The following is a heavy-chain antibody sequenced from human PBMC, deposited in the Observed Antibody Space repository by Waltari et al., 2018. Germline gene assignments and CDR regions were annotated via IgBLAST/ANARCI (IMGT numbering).Heavy chain of an antibody. J-gene: IGHJ4*02. Sequence: QLQLQESGPGLVKPSETLSLTCTVSGGSISSSNYYWVRIRPPPGKGWEWIGSIYYSGSTYYNPSLKSRVTISVDTSKNQFSLKLSSVTAADTAVYYCARVAVVVPAAIDYWGQGTLVTVSS. V-gene: IGHV4-39*07. CDR3: ARVAVVVPAAIDY. CDR1: GGSISSSNYY. D-gene: IGHD2-2*01. CDR2: IYYSGST.